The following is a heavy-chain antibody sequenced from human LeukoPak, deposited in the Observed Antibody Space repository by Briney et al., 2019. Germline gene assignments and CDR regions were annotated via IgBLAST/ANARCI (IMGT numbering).Heavy chain of an antibody. D-gene: IGHD6-6*01. CDR3: ARGPNSNWSGLDF. J-gene: IGHJ4*02. V-gene: IGHV6-1*01. CDR2: TYQRSKWYN. CDR1: GDSVSINSAA. Sequence: SQTLSLTRAISGDSVSINSAAWNWIRQSPSRGLEWLGRTYQRSKWYNDYAVSVKSRITINPDISKNQFSLQLNSVTPEDTAVYYCARGPNSNWSGLDFWGQGTLLTVSS.